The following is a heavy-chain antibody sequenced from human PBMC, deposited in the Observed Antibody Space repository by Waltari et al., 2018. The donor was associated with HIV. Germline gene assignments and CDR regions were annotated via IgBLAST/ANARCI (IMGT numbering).Heavy chain of an antibody. Sequence: EVQLVESGGGLVQPGRSLRLSCAASGFTFDDYAMHWVRQAPGKGLEWVSGISWNSGSIGYADSVKGRFTISRDNAKNSLYLQMNSLRAEDTALYYCAKERLQGASWFDPWGQGTLVTVSS. CDR1: GFTFDDYA. CDR3: AKERLQGASWFDP. CDR2: ISWNSGSI. D-gene: IGHD4-4*01. J-gene: IGHJ5*02. V-gene: IGHV3-9*01.